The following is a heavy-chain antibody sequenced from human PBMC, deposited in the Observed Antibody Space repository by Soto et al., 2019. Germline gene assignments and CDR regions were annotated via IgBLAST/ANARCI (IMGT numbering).Heavy chain of an antibody. CDR3: ARDGVVVVPAATGGLQVLRFLEWLGADEYYFDY. CDR2: INPSGGGT. CDR1: GYTFTSYY. Sequence: ASVKVSCKASGYTFTSYYMHWVRQAPGQGLEWMGIINPSGGGTSYAQKFQGRVTMTRDTSTSTVYMELSSLRSEDTAVYYCARDGVVVVPAATGGLQVLRFLEWLGADEYYFDYWGQGTLVTVSS. V-gene: IGHV1-46*03. J-gene: IGHJ4*02. D-gene: IGHD3-3*01.